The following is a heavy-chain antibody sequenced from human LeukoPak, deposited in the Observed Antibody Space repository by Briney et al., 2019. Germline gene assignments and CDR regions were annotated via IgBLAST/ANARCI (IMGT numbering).Heavy chain of an antibody. CDR1: GFTFSSYA. Sequence: GGSLRLSCAASGFTFSSYAMSWVRQAPGKGLEWVSAISGSGGSTYYADSVRGRFTISRDNSKNTLYLQMNSLRAEDTAVYYCAEDMRFDWTPYYFDYWGQGTLVTVSS. J-gene: IGHJ4*02. CDR3: AEDMRFDWTPYYFDY. D-gene: IGHD3-9*01. CDR2: ISGSGGST. V-gene: IGHV3-23*01.